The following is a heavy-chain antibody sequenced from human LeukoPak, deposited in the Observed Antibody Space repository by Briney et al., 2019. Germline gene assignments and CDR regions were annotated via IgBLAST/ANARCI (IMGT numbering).Heavy chain of an antibody. D-gene: IGHD2-2*01. J-gene: IGHJ6*03. V-gene: IGHV1-18*01. CDR1: GYTFTSYG. Sequence: GASVKVSCKASGYTFTSYGISWVRQAPGQGLEWMGWISAYNGNTNYAQKLQGRVTMTTDTSTSTAYMELRSLRSDDTAVYYCARLVVPRYYYYYYMDVWGKGTTVTVSS. CDR3: ARLVVPRYYYYYYMDV. CDR2: ISAYNGNT.